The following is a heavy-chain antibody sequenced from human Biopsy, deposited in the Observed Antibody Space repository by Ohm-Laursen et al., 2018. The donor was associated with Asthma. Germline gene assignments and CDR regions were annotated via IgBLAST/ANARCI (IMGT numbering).Heavy chain of an antibody. CDR2: ISYDGRET. J-gene: IGHJ6*02. CDR1: GFTFSSYG. Sequence: SLRLSCAASGFTFSSYGMHWVRQGPGKGPEWVALISYDGRETGYVDSVKGRFTISRDNFRNTVHLQMSSLRPEDSAVYYCTRDRFYNSVTSESFYYGVDVWGQGTTVTVSS. V-gene: IGHV3-30*03. D-gene: IGHD2-21*02. CDR3: TRDRFYNSVTSESFYYGVDV.